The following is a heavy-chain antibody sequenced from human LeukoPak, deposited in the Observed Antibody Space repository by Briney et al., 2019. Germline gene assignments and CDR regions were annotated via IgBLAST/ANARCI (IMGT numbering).Heavy chain of an antibody. CDR2: INHSGST. V-gene: IGHV4-34*01. J-gene: IGHJ3*02. CDR1: GGSLSGYY. Sequence: SETLSLTCAVSGGSLSGYYWSWIRQPPGKGLEWIGEINHSGSTNYNPTLKSRVTISVDTSKNQFSLKLTSVTAADTAVYYCARWGAFEIWGQGTMVTVSS. CDR3: ARWGAFEI. D-gene: IGHD3-16*01.